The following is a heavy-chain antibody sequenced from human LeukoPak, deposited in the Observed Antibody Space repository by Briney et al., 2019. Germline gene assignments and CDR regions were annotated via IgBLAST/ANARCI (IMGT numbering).Heavy chain of an antibody. CDR1: GGSISSYS. J-gene: IGHJ4*02. D-gene: IGHD6-19*01. Sequence: SETLSLTCTASGGSISSYSWGWIRQPPGKGLEWIGYIYHTGSTNYNPSLRSRVTISLDTSKNHFSLKLNSVTAADTAVYYCARLYSSGWRYFDYWGQGTLVTVSS. V-gene: IGHV4-59*08. CDR2: IYHTGST. CDR3: ARLYSSGWRYFDY.